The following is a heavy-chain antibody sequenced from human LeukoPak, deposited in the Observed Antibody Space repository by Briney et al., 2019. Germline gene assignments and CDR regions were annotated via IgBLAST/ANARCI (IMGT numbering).Heavy chain of an antibody. CDR2: SSAYNGDT. CDR1: GYTFTDFG. D-gene: IGHD3-10*01. Sequence: GASVKVSCKASGYTFTDFGISWVRQVPGQGLEWMGWSSAYNGDTKYAQKFQGRVTMTTDTSTSTAYMELRSLRSDDTAVFYCTRDLGTYTPYGSIFFDYWGQGTLVTVSS. V-gene: IGHV1-18*01. CDR3: TRDLGTYTPYGSIFFDY. J-gene: IGHJ4*02.